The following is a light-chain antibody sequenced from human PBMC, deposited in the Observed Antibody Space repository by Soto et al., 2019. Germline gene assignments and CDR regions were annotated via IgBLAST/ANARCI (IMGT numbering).Light chain of an antibody. V-gene: IGLV1-44*01. CDR2: SNN. CDR3: AAWDDSLSGVV. J-gene: IGLJ2*01. CDR1: SSNIGSNT. Sequence: QSVLTQPPSASGTSGQRVTISCSGSSSNIGSNTVHWYQQLPGTAPKLLIYSNNQRPSGVPDRFSGSKSGTSASLAISGLQSEDEADYYCAAWDDSLSGVVFGGGTQLTVL.